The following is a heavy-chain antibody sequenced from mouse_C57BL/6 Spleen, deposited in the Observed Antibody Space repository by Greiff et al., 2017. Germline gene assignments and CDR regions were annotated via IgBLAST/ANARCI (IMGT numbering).Heavy chain of an antibody. V-gene: IGHV1-39*01. J-gene: IGHJ4*01. D-gene: IGHD1-1*01. CDR3: ASPYYYGSFYAMDY. CDR1: GYSFTDYN. CDR2: INPNYGTT. Sequence: EVQLVESGPELVKPGASVKISCKASGYSFTDYNMNWVKQSNGKSLEWIGVINPNYGTTSYNQKFKGKATLTVDQSSSTAYMQLNSLTSEDSAVYYCASPYYYGSFYAMDYWGQGTSVTVSS.